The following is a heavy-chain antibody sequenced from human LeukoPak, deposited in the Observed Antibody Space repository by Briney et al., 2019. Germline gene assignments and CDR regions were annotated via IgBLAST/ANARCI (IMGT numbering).Heavy chain of an antibody. CDR3: AASPLYWFDP. Sequence: PSETLSLTCTVSGYSISSGYYWGWIRQPPGKGLEWIGSIYHSGSTYYNPSLKSRVTISVDTSKNQFSLKLSSVTAADTAVYYCAASPLYWFDPWGQGTLVTVSS. CDR2: IYHSGST. J-gene: IGHJ5*02. CDR1: GYSISSGYY. D-gene: IGHD6-6*01. V-gene: IGHV4-38-2*02.